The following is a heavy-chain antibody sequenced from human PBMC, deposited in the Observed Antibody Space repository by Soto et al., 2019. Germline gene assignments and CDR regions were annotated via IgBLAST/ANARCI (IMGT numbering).Heavy chain of an antibody. V-gene: IGHV3-23*01. J-gene: IGHJ4*02. Sequence: EVQLLESGGDLVRPGESLRLSCAASGFNFNKYAMSWVRQAPGEGLEWVSGISCCGGTAAYADSVKGRFTIARDDSKNTLFLHMTSLRVEETAESYGAKADGEQWLLPHLEKWGRGPLVTVS. D-gene: IGHD6-19*01. CDR2: ISCCGGTA. CDR1: GFNFNKYA. CDR3: AKADGEQWLLPHLEK.